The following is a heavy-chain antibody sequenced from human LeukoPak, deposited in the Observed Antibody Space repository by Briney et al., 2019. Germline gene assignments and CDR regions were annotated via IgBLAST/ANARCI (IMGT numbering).Heavy chain of an antibody. CDR2: INNDWTST. J-gene: IGHJ4*02. V-gene: IGHV3-74*01. Sequence: AGGSLRLSCSASGFTFSNYWMHWVGQAPGKGLVWVSHINNDWTSTTYADSVKGRFTISRYNAKNTLYMQRNSLRAEDTAVYYCARGEAARVWASVYYFDQWGQGTLVTVSS. CDR3: ARGEAARVWASVYYFDQ. D-gene: IGHD6-6*01. CDR1: GFTFSNYW.